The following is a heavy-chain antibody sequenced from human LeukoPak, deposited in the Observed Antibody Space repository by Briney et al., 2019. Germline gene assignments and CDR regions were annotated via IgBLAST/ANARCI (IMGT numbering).Heavy chain of an antibody. J-gene: IGHJ5*02. CDR2: INHSGST. D-gene: IGHD3-10*01. CDR3: ARAPYYYGSGSYYNIPWFDP. CDR1: GGSFSGYY. Sequence: PSETLSLTCAVYGGSFSGYYWSWIRLPPGKGLEWIGEINHSGSTNYNPSLKSRVTISVDTSKNQFSLKLSSVTAADTAVYYCARAPYYYGSGSYYNIPWFDPWGQGTLVTVSS. V-gene: IGHV4-34*01.